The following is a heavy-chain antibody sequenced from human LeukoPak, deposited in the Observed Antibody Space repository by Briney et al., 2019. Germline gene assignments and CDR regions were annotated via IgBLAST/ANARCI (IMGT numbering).Heavy chain of an antibody. Sequence: SETLSLTCTVSGGSISSYYWSWIRQPAGKGLEWIGRIYTSGSTNYNPSLKSRVTMSVDTSKNQFSLKLSSVTAADPAVYYCAGGHYDFWSGYYPSFDYWGQGTLVTVSS. CDR3: AGGHYDFWSGYYPSFDY. CDR2: IYTSGST. J-gene: IGHJ4*02. CDR1: GGSISSYY. V-gene: IGHV4-4*07. D-gene: IGHD3-3*01.